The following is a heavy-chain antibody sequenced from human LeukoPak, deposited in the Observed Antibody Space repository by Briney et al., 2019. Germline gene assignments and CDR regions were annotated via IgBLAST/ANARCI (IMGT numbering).Heavy chain of an antibody. CDR1: GGSISFYY. J-gene: IGHJ4*02. CDR2: ISYSGST. V-gene: IGHV4-59*01. Sequence: SETLSLTCTVSGGSISFYYWSWIRQPPGKGLEWIGYISYSGSTNYNPSLKSRVTISVDTSKNQFSLKLSSVTAADTAVYHCAGGDSYYFFDYWGQGTLVTVSS. D-gene: IGHD2-21*01. CDR3: AGGDSYYFFDY.